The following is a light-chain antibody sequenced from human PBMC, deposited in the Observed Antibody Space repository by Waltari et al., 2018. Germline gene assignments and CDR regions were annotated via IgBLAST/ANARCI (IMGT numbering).Light chain of an antibody. J-gene: IGKJ4*01. CDR1: HGINNY. V-gene: IGKV1-16*02. CDR2: DVS. Sequence: IQMTQSPSSLSASVGDRVTITCRASHGINNYLAWFQQKPGEAPKSLIYDVSNLQSGVPSKFSGSTSGTDFTLTINSLQPEDVATYYCQQYNDYPLTFGGGTKVEIK. CDR3: QQYNDYPLT.